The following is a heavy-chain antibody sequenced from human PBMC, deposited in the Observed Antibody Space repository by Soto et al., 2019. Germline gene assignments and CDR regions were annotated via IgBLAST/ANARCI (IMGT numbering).Heavy chain of an antibody. CDR1: GFTFSTYA. Sequence: EVQLLESGGGLVQPGGSLRLSCAASGFTFSTYAMSWVRQAPGKGLEWVSTIDNSGGITYYADSVKDRFTISRDNSKNTLYLQMNSLRDEDTAVYYCAKGGYNYGFLFDCWGQGTLVTVSS. V-gene: IGHV3-23*05. CDR2: IDNSGGIT. CDR3: AKGGYNYGFLFDC. D-gene: IGHD5-18*01. J-gene: IGHJ4*02.